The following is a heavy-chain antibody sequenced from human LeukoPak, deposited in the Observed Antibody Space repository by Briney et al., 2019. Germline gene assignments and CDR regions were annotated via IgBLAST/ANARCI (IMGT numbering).Heavy chain of an antibody. CDR3: ARERQDTVIHSGAFDI. Sequence: GGSLRLSCAASGFTFSNYFTHWVRQAPGKGLEWVADIASDGSHTFYVESVKGRFTISRDNSKNTLYLQMNSLRAEDTAVYFCARERQDTVIHSGAFDIWGQGTMVTVSS. D-gene: IGHD2-21*02. CDR2: IASDGSHT. J-gene: IGHJ3*02. CDR1: GFTFSNYF. V-gene: IGHV3-30*04.